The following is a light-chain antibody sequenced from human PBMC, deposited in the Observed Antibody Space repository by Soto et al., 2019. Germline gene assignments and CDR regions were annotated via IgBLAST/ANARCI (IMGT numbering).Light chain of an antibody. CDR1: SSDVGGYNY. CDR2: EVS. J-gene: IGLJ1*01. CDR3: TSYAGRNSYV. V-gene: IGLV2-8*01. Sequence: QSALTQLPSASGSPGQSVTISCTGTSSDVGGYNYVSWYQQHPGKGPKLMIYEVSKRPSGVPDRFSGSKSDNTASLTVSGLQTEDEADYYCTSYAGRNSYVFGTGTKLTVL.